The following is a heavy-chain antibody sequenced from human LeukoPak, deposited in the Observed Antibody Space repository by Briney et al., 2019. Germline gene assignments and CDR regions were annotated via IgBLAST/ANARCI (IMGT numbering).Heavy chain of an antibody. Sequence: PGGSLRLSCDASGFIFREYWLTWVRQAPGKGLEGVANVQQAGTEKFYVDSVKGRFTISRDNGKNSLYLQMNSLRVEDTAIYYCARDGGTSWADYWGQGTLVTVSS. J-gene: IGHJ4*02. V-gene: IGHV3-7*01. CDR2: VQQAGTEK. CDR3: ARDGGTSWADY. D-gene: IGHD6-13*01. CDR1: GFIFREYW.